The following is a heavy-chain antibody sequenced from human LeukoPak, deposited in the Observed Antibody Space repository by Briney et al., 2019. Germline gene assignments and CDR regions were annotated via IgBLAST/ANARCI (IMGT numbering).Heavy chain of an antibody. CDR3: ASLTGGLGSGSYYLRDY. J-gene: IGHJ4*02. CDR1: GFTLSSYW. V-gene: IGHV3-21*01. Sequence: PGGSLRLSCAASGFTLSSYWMHWVRQAPGKGLEWVSSISSSTSSIYYADSVKGRFTISRDNAKNSLYLQMNSLRAEDTAVYYCASLTGGLGSGSYYLRDYWGQGTLVTVSS. D-gene: IGHD3-10*01. CDR2: ISSSTSSI.